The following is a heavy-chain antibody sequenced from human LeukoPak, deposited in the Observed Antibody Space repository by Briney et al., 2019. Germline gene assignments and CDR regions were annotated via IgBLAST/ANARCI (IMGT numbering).Heavy chain of an antibody. CDR1: GFTFSDHY. V-gene: IGHV3-72*01. CDR2: IRNKANSHTT. CDR3: ARLGGLPPG. Sequence: GGSLRLSCAASGFTFSDHYMDWVRQAPGKGLEWVGRIRNKANSHTTEYAASGKGRFTISRDDSKKSLYLQMSSLKTEDTAVYYCARLGGLPPGWGQGTLVTVSS. D-gene: IGHD3-16*01. J-gene: IGHJ4*02.